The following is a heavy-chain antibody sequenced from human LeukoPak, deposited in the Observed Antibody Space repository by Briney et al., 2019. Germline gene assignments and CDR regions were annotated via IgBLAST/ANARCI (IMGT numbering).Heavy chain of an antibody. CDR2: INPNSGGT. Sequence: GASVKVSCKASGYTFTGYYMHWVRQAPGQGLEWMGWINPNSGGTNYAQKFQGRVTMTRDTSISTAYMELSRLRSDDTAVYYCARVFNYGDYVGRSREPHNAFDIWGQGTMVAVSS. D-gene: IGHD4-17*01. CDR3: ARVFNYGDYVGRSREPHNAFDI. V-gene: IGHV1-2*02. J-gene: IGHJ3*02. CDR1: GYTFTGYY.